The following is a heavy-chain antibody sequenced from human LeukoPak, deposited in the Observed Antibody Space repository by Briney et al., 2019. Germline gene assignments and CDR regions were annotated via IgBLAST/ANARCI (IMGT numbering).Heavy chain of an antibody. D-gene: IGHD2/OR15-2a*01. Sequence: GGSLRLSCAASGFTFSSYSMNWVRQAPGKGLEWVSSISSSSYIYYADSVKGRFTISRDNSKNTLYLQMNSLRAEDTAVYYCARESMDYFDYWGQGTLVTVSS. V-gene: IGHV3-21*04. CDR3: ARESMDYFDY. CDR2: ISSSSYI. J-gene: IGHJ4*02. CDR1: GFTFSSYS.